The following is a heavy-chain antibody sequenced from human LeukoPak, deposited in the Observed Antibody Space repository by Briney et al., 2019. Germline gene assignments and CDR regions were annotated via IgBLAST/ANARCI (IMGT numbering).Heavy chain of an antibody. J-gene: IGHJ4*02. V-gene: IGHV3-30*02. CDR2: IRNDGSNK. Sequence: PGGSLRLSCAASGFTFRSYGMHWVRQAPGKRLEWVAFIRNDGSNKDYADSVKGRFTISRDNSKNTLYLQMNSLRGEDTAVYYCAKDLSQHQLVPNFDYWGQGTLVTVSS. D-gene: IGHD6-13*01. CDR1: GFTFRSYG. CDR3: AKDLSQHQLVPNFDY.